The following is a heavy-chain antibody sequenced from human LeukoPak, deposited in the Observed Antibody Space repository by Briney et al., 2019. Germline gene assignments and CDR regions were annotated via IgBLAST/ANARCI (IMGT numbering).Heavy chain of an antibody. CDR3: ARDHKEVLWFGELLHRLYYYYYYMDV. CDR2: ISGSGGST. J-gene: IGHJ6*03. Sequence: PGGSLRLSCAASGFTFSSYAMSWVRQAPGKGLEWVSAISGSGGSTYYADSVKGRFTISRDNAKNSLYLQMNSLRAEDTAVYYCARDHKEVLWFGELLHRLYYYYYYMDVWGKGTTVTISS. D-gene: IGHD3-10*01. V-gene: IGHV3-23*01. CDR1: GFTFSSYA.